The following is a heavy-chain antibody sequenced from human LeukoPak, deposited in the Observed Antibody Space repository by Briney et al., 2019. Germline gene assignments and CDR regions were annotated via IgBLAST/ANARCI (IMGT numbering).Heavy chain of an antibody. CDR1: GFTFSAYA. V-gene: IGHV3-66*01. J-gene: IGHJ4*02. CDR3: ARDLEAANTYYFDY. Sequence: GGSLRLSCEASGFTFSAYAMTWVRQAPGKGLEWVSIISSAGTTYYADSVKGRFTISRDNSKNTVYLQVNSLRDEDTAVYYCARDLEAANTYYFDYWGQGTMVTVSS. CDR2: ISSAGTT. D-gene: IGHD6-13*01.